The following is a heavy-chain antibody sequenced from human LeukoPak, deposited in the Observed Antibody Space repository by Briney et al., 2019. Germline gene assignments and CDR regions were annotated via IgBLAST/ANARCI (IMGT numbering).Heavy chain of an antibody. J-gene: IGHJ5*02. Sequence: SETLSLTCTVSGYSISSGYYWSWIRQPAGKGLEWIGRIYTSGSTNYNPSLKSRVTISVDTSKNQFSLKLSSVTAADTAVYYCAREKWPYGDYGRFDPWGQGTLVTVSS. CDR3: AREKWPYGDYGRFDP. D-gene: IGHD4-17*01. V-gene: IGHV4-61*02. CDR1: GYSISSGYY. CDR2: IYTSGST.